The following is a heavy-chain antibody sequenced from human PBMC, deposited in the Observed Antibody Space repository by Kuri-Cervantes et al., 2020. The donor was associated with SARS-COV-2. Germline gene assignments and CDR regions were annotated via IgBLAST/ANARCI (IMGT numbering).Heavy chain of an antibody. D-gene: IGHD6-6*01. CDR1: GYNFTNYW. CDR3: ARSLAARHTGLYYYYGLDV. J-gene: IGHJ6*02. V-gene: IGHV5-51*01. CDR2: IYPLDSDT. Sequence: GESLKISCQGSGYNFTNYWIAWVRQMPRKGLEWMGIIYPLDSDTKYTPSFQGQVTISADKSISAAYMQWSSLRASDTALYFCARSLAARHTGLYYYYGLDVWGQGTTVTVSS.